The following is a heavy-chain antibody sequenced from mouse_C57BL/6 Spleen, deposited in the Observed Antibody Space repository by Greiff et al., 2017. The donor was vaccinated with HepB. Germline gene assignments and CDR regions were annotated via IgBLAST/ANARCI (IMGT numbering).Heavy chain of an antibody. D-gene: IGHD4-1*01. V-gene: IGHV5-17*01. CDR1: GFTFSDYG. CDR2: ISSGSSTI. CDR3: ARLTGTTYWYFDV. J-gene: IGHJ1*03. Sequence: EVQLQESGGGLVKPGGSLKLSCAASGFTFSDYGMHWVRQAPEKGLEWVAYISSGSSTIYYADTVKGRFTISRDNAKNTLFLQMTSLRSEDTAMYYCARLTGTTYWYFDVWGTGTTVTVSS.